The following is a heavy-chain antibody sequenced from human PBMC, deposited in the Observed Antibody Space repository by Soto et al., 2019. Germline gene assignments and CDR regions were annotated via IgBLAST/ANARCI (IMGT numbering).Heavy chain of an antibody. D-gene: IGHD6-13*01. V-gene: IGHV3-33*01. J-gene: IGHJ6*03. Sequence: GGSLRLSCAASGFTFSSYGMHWVRQAPGKGLEWVAVIWYDGSNKYYADSVKGRFTISRDNSKNTLYLQMNSLRAEDTAVYYCARERAAGPYYYYYMDVWGKGTTVTVSS. CDR1: GFTFSSYG. CDR3: ARERAAGPYYYYYMDV. CDR2: IWYDGSNK.